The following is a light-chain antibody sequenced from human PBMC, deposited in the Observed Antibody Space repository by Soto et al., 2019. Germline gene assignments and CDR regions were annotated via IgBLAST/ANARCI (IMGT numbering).Light chain of an antibody. CDR1: QSVRSN. CDR2: GAS. CDR3: HPYNTWPLT. V-gene: IGKV3-15*01. J-gene: IGKJ4*01. Sequence: EIVMTQSPATLSVSPGDRVTLSCRASQSVRSNSAWYQQKPCQAPRLLIYGASLRATGIPARFSGSGYGTEFTLTISSLQSEDFAVYYCHPYNTWPLTFGGGTKVEIK.